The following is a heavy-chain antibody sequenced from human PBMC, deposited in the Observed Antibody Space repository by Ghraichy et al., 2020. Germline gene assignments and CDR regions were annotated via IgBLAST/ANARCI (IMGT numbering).Heavy chain of an antibody. Sequence: GGSLRLSCAASGFTFSSYGMHWVRQAPGKGLEWVAVIWYDGSNKYYADSVKGRFTISRDNSKNTLYLQMNSLRAEDTAVYYCARSRYSSGWDASDYWGQGTLVTVSS. CDR1: GFTFSSYG. CDR2: IWYDGSNK. CDR3: ARSRYSSGWDASDY. D-gene: IGHD6-19*01. V-gene: IGHV3-33*01. J-gene: IGHJ4*02.